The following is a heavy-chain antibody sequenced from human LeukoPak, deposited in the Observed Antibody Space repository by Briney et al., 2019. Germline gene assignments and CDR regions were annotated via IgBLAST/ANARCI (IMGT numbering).Heavy chain of an antibody. CDR2: VKQDGSER. CDR1: GFISSSYW. V-gene: IGHV3-7*03. CDR3: ARDYYDSSGYSYDAFDI. J-gene: IGHJ3*02. D-gene: IGHD3-22*01. Sequence: GGSLRLSCAASGFISSSYWMSWVRQAPGKGLEWVANVKQDGSERYYGDSVKGRFTISRDNAKNSLYLQMNSLRAEDTAVYYCARDYYDSSGYSYDAFDIWGQGRMVTVSS.